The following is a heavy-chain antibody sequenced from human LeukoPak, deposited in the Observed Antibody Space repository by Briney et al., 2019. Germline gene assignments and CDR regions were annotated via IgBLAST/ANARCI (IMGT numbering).Heavy chain of an antibody. Sequence: SETLSLTCTVSGGSISSSSYYWGWIRQPPGKGLEWIGSFYYSGSTYYNPSLKSRVTISVDTSKNQFSLKLSSVTAADTAVYYCARGGGIVGAPNAFDIWGQGTMVTVSS. CDR1: GGSISSSSYY. D-gene: IGHD1-26*01. J-gene: IGHJ3*02. CDR2: FYYSGST. V-gene: IGHV4-39*07. CDR3: ARGGGIVGAPNAFDI.